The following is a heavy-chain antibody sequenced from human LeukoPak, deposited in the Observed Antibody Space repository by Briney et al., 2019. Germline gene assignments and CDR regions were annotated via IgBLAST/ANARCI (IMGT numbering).Heavy chain of an antibody. D-gene: IGHD3-22*01. CDR2: ISGSGGST. CDR1: GFTFSSYA. Sequence: PGGSLRLSCAASGFTFSSYAMSWVRQAPGKGLEWVSAISGSGGSTYYADSVKGRFTISRDNAKNSLYLQMNSLRAEDTAVYYCARSLVYYYDSSGYYGYWGQGTLVTVSS. V-gene: IGHV3-23*01. J-gene: IGHJ4*02. CDR3: ARSLVYYYDSSGYYGY.